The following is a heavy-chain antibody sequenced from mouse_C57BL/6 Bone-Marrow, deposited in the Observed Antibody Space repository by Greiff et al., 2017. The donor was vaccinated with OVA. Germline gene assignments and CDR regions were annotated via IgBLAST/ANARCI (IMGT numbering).Heavy chain of an antibody. Sequence: VHLVESGAELVRPGASVTLSCKASGYTFTDYEMHWVKQTPVHGLEWIGAIDPETGGTAYNQKFKGKAILTADKSSSTAYMELRSLTSEDSAVYYCTRDPHYWGQGTTLTVSS. CDR3: TRDPHY. CDR1: GYTFTDYE. CDR2: IDPETGGT. V-gene: IGHV1-15*01. J-gene: IGHJ2*01.